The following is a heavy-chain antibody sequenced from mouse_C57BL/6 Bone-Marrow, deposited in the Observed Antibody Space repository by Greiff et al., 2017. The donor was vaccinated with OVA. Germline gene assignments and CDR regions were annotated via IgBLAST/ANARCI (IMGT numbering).Heavy chain of an antibody. V-gene: IGHV1-19*01. CDR1: GYTFTDYY. Sequence: EVQLQQSGPVLVKPGASVKMSCKASGYTFTDYYMNWVKQSHGKSLEWIGVINPYNGGTSYNQKFKGKATLTVDKSSSTAYMELNSLTSEDSAVYYCARYDYGSSFYWYFDVWGTGTTVTVSS. J-gene: IGHJ1*03. CDR3: ARYDYGSSFYWYFDV. CDR2: INPYNGGT. D-gene: IGHD1-1*01.